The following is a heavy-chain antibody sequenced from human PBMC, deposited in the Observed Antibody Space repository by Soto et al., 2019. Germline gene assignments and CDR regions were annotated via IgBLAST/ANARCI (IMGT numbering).Heavy chain of an antibody. V-gene: IGHV3-48*01. CDR3: ARGLGITGTTMLFDY. J-gene: IGHJ4*02. Sequence: GGSLRLSCAASGFTFSSYSMNWVRQAPGKGLEWVSYISSSSSTIYYADSVKGRFTISRDNAKNSLYLQMNSLRAEDTAVYYCARGLGITGTTMLFDYWGQGTLVTVSS. CDR1: GFTFSSYS. D-gene: IGHD1-7*01. CDR2: ISSSSSTI.